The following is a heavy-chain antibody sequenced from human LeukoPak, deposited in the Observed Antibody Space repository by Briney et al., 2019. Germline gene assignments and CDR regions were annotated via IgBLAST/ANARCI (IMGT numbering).Heavy chain of an antibody. CDR3: AKAGFRELPPYYYYYYMDV. J-gene: IGHJ6*03. CDR2: INHSGST. V-gene: IGHV4-34*01. CDR1: GGSFSGYY. D-gene: IGHD1-26*01. Sequence: SETLSLTCAVYGGSFSGYYWSWIRQPPGKGLEWIGEINHSGSTNYNPSLKSRVTISVDTSKNQFSLKLSSVTAADTAVYYCAKAGFRELPPYYYYYYMDVWGKGTTVTVSS.